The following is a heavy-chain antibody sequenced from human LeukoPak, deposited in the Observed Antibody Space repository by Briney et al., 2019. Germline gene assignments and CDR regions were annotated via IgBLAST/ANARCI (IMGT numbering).Heavy chain of an antibody. CDR2: IGSDNKP. CDR1: GFTFSNNA. CDR3: ARDLHYDVAMDV. D-gene: IGHD5-12*01. Sequence: GGSLNLYCVASGFTFSNNAASWFRQAPGKGLEWVSSIGSDNKPHYSESVKGRFAISRDNSKSMLFLQLNSLRAEDTALYYCARDLHYDVAMDVWAEGTSVRLSS. J-gene: IGHJ6*04. V-gene: IGHV3-23*01.